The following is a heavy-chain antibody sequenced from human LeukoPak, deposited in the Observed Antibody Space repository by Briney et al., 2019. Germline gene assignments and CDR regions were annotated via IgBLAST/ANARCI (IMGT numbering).Heavy chain of an antibody. Sequence: PGGSLRLSCAASGFTFSSYWMHWVRQAPGKGLEWVAVMSYDGNIKFYADSVKGRFTISRDISKKTLYLQMNSLRPEDTAVYYCAKDQGLIRNYFDFWGQGTLVTVSS. CDR3: AKDQGLIRNYFDF. J-gene: IGHJ4*02. CDR1: GFTFSSYW. CDR2: MSYDGNIK. D-gene: IGHD3-22*01. V-gene: IGHV3-30*18.